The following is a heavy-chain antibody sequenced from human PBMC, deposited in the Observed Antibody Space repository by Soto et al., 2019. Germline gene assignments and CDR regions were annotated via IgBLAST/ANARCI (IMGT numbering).Heavy chain of an antibody. D-gene: IGHD2-8*01. CDR3: ARWPQPRYNGDPYAVDV. CDR1: GGTFSSSG. CDR2: IVPSLDTT. V-gene: IGHV1-69*11. J-gene: IGHJ6*02. Sequence: QVHLVQSGTEVKKPGSSVKVSCKASGGTFSSSGFSWVRQAPGQGLEWMGMIVPSLDTTNYAQKFQARGTITADEVTSTAYMALRSLKSEDKALYYCARWPQPRYNGDPYAVDVWGQGTRVIVSS.